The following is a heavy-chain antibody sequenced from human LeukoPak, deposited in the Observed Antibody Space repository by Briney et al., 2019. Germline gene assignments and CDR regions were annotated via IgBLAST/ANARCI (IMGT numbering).Heavy chain of an antibody. CDR1: GYSFTSYW. J-gene: IGHJ5*02. CDR3: VREGAATPEWEDWFDP. CDR2: IYPGDSDT. Sequence: GESLKISCKGSGYSFTSYWIGWVRQMPGKGLEWMGIIYPGDSDTRYSPSFQGQVTISADKSISTAYLQWSSLKASDTAMYYCVREGAATPEWEDWFDPWGQGTLVTVSS. D-gene: IGHD2-15*01. V-gene: IGHV5-51*01.